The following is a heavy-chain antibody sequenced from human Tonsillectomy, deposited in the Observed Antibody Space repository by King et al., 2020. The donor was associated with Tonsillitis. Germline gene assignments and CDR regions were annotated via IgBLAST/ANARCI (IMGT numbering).Heavy chain of an antibody. Sequence: VQLVESGGGLVQPGGSLRLSCAASGFTFSSYNMNWVRQAPGKGLEWVSFISSSSRTIYYADSVKGRFTISRDNAKNSLYLQMNSLRAEDTAVYYCARVRRAIFGVALPFDPWGQGTLVTVSS. CDR1: GFTFSSYN. D-gene: IGHD3-3*01. CDR3: ARVRRAIFGVALPFDP. CDR2: ISSSSRTI. J-gene: IGHJ5*02. V-gene: IGHV3-48*01.